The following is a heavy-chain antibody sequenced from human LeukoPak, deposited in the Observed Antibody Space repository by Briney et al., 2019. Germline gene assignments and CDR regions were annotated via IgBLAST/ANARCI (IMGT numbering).Heavy chain of an antibody. D-gene: IGHD1-14*01. Sequence: LTGGSLRLSCAASGFTFITYWMYWVRKAPGKGLVWVSRINSDGSNTIYADSVKGRFTISRDNAKNSLYLQMNSLRAEDTAVYYCARVTEPEGNFYMDVWGKGTTVTISS. CDR1: GFTFITYW. J-gene: IGHJ6*03. CDR3: ARVTEPEGNFYMDV. CDR2: INSDGSNT. V-gene: IGHV3-74*01.